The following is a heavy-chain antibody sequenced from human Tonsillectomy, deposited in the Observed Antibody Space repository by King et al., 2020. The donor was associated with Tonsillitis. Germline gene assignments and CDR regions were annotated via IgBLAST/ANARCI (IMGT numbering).Heavy chain of an antibody. V-gene: IGHV4-39*01. CDR2: IHYSGST. D-gene: IGHD1-26*01. Sequence: QLQESGPGLVKPSETLSLTCTVSGGSISSGSYYWGWIRQPPGKGLEWIGSIHYSGSTYYNPSLRSRVTISVDTSKNQFSLKLNSVTAADTAVYFCARTSGSYVYWGQGTLVTVSS. CDR1: GGSISSGSYY. J-gene: IGHJ4*02. CDR3: ARTSGSYVY.